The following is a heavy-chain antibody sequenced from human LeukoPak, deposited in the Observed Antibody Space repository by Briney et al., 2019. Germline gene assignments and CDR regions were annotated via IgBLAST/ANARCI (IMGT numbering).Heavy chain of an antibody. V-gene: IGHV3-48*03. D-gene: IGHD2-15*01. Sequence: GGSLRLSCAASGFTFSSYEMNWVRQAPGKGLEWVSYISSSGSTIYYADSVKGRFTISRDNAKNSLYLQMNSLRAEDMAVYYCARLPQPYCSGGSCYVDYWGQGTLVTVSS. J-gene: IGHJ4*02. CDR3: ARLPQPYCSGGSCYVDY. CDR2: ISSSGSTI. CDR1: GFTFSSYE.